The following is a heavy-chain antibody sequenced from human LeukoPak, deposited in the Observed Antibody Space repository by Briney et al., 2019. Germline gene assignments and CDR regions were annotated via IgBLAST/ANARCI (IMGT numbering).Heavy chain of an antibody. CDR2: IWYDGSNK. CDR3: ARDRDILTGYYYGMDV. D-gene: IGHD3-9*01. J-gene: IGHJ6*02. Sequence: PGGSLRLSCAASGFTFSSYGMHWVRQAPGKGLEWVAVIWYDGSNKYYADSVKGRFTISRDNSKNTLYLQMNSLRAEDTVVYYCARDRDILTGYYYGMDVWGQGTTVTVSS. V-gene: IGHV3-33*01. CDR1: GFTFSSYG.